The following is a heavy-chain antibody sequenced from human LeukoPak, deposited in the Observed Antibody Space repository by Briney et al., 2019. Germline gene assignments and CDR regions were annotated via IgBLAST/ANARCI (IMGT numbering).Heavy chain of an antibody. J-gene: IGHJ4*02. CDR1: GYTFTGYY. CDR2: INPNSGGT. D-gene: IGHD5-18*01. V-gene: IGHV1-2*02. CDR3: ARDSDTAMVTGPDY. Sequence: GASVKVSCKASGYTFTGYYMHWVRQAPGQGLEWMGWINPNSGGTNYAQKFQGRVTMTRDTSISTAYMELSRLRSDDTAVYCCARDSDTAMVTGPDYWGQGTLVTVSS.